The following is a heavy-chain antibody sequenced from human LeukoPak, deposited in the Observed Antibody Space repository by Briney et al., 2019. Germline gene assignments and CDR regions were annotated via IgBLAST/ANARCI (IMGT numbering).Heavy chain of an antibody. Sequence: SETLSLTCAVSSYSICSGSYWGWIRQSPGKGLEWVGSIFHSGNSYYHPSLKSRLTMSVDTSKNQFSLKLTSVTAGDTALYYCARVTYVDDMLYQYFDYWGQGILVTVSS. D-gene: IGHD4-17*01. V-gene: IGHV4-38-2*01. CDR1: SYSICSGSY. CDR3: ARVTYVDDMLYQYFDY. J-gene: IGHJ4*02. CDR2: IFHSGNS.